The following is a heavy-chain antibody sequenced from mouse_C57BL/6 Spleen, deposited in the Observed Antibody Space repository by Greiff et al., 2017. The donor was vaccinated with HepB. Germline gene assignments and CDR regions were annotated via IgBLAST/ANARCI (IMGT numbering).Heavy chain of an antibody. V-gene: IGHV1-76*01. CDR1: GYTFTDYY. CDR2: IYPGSGNT. Sequence: QVQLQQSGAELVRPGASVKLSCKASGYTFTDYYINWVKQRPGQGLEWIARIYPGSGNTYYNEKFKGKATLTAEKSSSTAYMQLSSLTSEDSAVYFCARGGIYYGSSSLWYFDVWGTGTTVTVSS. CDR3: ARGGIYYGSSSLWYFDV. D-gene: IGHD1-1*01. J-gene: IGHJ1*03.